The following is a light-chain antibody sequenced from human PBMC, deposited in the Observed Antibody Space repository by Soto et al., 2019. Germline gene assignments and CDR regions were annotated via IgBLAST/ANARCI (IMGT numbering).Light chain of an antibody. CDR1: QRISYY. CDR2: AAS. Sequence: IQMTQAPASLSSSEGGRVTGTCRATQRISYYLNLLQQKPGRAPKLLIYAASSLEAGVPSRYSGSGSGTDFTLTISCLQPEDFATYYCQHSYSTPFTFGQGTRLEIK. V-gene: IGKV1-39*01. CDR3: QHSYSTPFT. J-gene: IGKJ5*01.